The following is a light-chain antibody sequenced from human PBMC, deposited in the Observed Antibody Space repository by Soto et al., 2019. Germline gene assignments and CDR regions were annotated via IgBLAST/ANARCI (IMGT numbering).Light chain of an antibody. V-gene: IGKV2-28*01. CDR1: QSLLHSNGYNY. CDR2: LGS. Sequence: DIVMTQSPLSLPVTPGESASISCRSSQSLLHSNGYNYLDWYLQKPGQSPQLLIYLGSNRASWVPDRFSGSGSGTDFTLKISRVEAEDVGVYFCMQALQTHTFGPGTKVDIK. CDR3: MQALQTHT. J-gene: IGKJ3*01.